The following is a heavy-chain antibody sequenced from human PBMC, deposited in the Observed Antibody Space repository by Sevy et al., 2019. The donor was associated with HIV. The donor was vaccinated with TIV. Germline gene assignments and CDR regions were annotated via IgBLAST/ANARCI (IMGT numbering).Heavy chain of an antibody. CDR2: ISRSGSTI. CDR3: ARENTMIEEPGWFDP. Sequence: GGSLRLSCAASGFTFSDYYMSWIRQAPGKGLEWVSYISRSGSTINYADSVKGRFTISRDNAKNSLYLQINSLRAEDTAVYYGARENTMIEEPGWFDPWGQGTLVTVSS. V-gene: IGHV3-11*01. D-gene: IGHD3-22*01. J-gene: IGHJ5*02. CDR1: GFTFSDYY.